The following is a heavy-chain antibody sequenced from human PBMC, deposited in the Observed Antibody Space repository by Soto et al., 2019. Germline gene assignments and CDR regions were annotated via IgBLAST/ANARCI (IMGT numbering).Heavy chain of an antibody. J-gene: IGHJ1*01. V-gene: IGHV3-23*01. CDR2: ISGTGYNT. D-gene: IGHD6-13*01. CDR3: AKAGFISSWSTTYFDV. CDR1: GFTFTSYA. Sequence: GGSLRLSCAASGFTFTSYAMNWVRLAPGKGLEWVSAISGTGYNTYYADSVKGRFTISRDNTKNTLYLQMNSLRAEDTAVYYCAKAGFISSWSTTYFDVWGPGPRVTLSS.